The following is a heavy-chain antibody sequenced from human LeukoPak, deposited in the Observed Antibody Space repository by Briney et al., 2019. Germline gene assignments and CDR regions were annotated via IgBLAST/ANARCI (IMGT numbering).Heavy chain of an antibody. Sequence: PGGSLRLSCAASGFTFSNYGMHWVRQAPGKGLEWVAVIRYDGSSKYYADSVKGRFTISRDNSKDTLYLQMNSLRAEDTAVYYCGRNVGGGSYPELFDWWGQGTLVTASS. V-gene: IGHV3-33*01. CDR3: GRNVGGGSYPELFDW. CDR1: GFTFSNYG. CDR2: IRYDGSSK. D-gene: IGHD1-26*01. J-gene: IGHJ4*02.